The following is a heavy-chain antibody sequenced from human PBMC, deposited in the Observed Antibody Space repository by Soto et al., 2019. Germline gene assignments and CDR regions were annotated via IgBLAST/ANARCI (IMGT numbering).Heavy chain of an antibody. CDR3: ACGYSCYDVTNGCFDP. J-gene: IGHJ5*02. CDR1: GGTFSSYA. Sequence: QVQLVQSGAEVKKPGSSVKVSCKASGGTFSSYAISWVRQAPGQGLEWMGGIIPIFGTANYAQKFRGRVTITADESTSTAYMELGSLRSEDTAVYYCACGYSCYDVTNGCFDPCGQGTLVTVSS. D-gene: IGHD5-12*01. V-gene: IGHV1-69*01. CDR2: IIPIFGTA.